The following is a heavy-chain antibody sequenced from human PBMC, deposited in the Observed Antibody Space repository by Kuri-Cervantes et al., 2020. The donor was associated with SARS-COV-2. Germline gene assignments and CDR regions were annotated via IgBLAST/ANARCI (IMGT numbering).Heavy chain of an antibody. CDR1: GYIFTNYY. Sequence: ASVKVSCKASGYIFTNYYMSWVRQAPGQGLEWLGIINPSGGDTSYAQKFQGRVTMTRDTSTSTVYMELSSLRSEDTAVYYCARGWLSPHYFDYWGQGPLVTVSS. J-gene: IGHJ4*02. V-gene: IGHV1-46*01. D-gene: IGHD5-12*01. CDR2: INPSGGDT. CDR3: ARGWLSPHYFDY.